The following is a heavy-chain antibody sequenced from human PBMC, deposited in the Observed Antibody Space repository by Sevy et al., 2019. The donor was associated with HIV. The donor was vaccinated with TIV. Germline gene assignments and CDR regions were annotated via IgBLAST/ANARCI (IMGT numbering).Heavy chain of an antibody. Sequence: SETLSLTCTVSGGSISSYYWSWIRQPPGKGLERIGYIYYSGSTNYNPSLKSRVTISVDTSKNQFSLKLSSVTAADTAVYYCARHLRGMDVWGQGTTVTVSS. V-gene: IGHV4-59*01. J-gene: IGHJ6*02. CDR3: ARHLRGMDV. CDR2: IYYSGST. CDR1: GGSISSYY.